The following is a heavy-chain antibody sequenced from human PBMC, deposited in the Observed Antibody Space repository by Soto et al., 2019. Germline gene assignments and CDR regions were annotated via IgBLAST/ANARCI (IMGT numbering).Heavy chain of an antibody. CDR3: ARVEFARGYFDY. V-gene: IGHV3-33*01. CDR2: IWYDGSNK. J-gene: IGHJ4*02. D-gene: IGHD3-10*01. Sequence: GGSLRLSCAASGFTFSSYGMHWVRQAPGKGLEWVAVIWYDGSNKYYADSVKGRFTISRDNSKNTLYLQMNSLRAEAMAVYYCARVEFARGYFDYWGQGTLVTISS. CDR1: GFTFSSYG.